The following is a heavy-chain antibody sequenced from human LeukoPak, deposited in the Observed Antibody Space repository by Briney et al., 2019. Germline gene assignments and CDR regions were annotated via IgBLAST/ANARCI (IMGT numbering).Heavy chain of an antibody. CDR3: ASQLGDASDI. J-gene: IGHJ3*02. D-gene: IGHD6-13*01. V-gene: IGHV3-48*01. CDR2: ISSSSSTI. Sequence: PGRTLRLSYAASVLTLSSYCMIGVRHARTKGLEWVSYISSSSSTIYYADSVKGRVTIYRDNGKNSLYLQMNSLRAEDTAVYYCASQLGDASDIWGQGTMVTVSS. CDR1: VLTLSSYC.